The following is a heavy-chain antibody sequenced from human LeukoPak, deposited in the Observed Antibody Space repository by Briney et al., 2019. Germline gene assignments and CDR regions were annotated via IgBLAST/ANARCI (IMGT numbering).Heavy chain of an antibody. V-gene: IGHV3-9*01. D-gene: IGHD4-17*01. Sequence: GGSLRLSCAASGFTFDDYAMHWVRQAPGKGLEWVSGISWNSGSIGYADSVKGRFTISRDNAKNSLYLQMNSLRAEDTALYYCAKDMGEGDYANSFDSWGQGTLVTVSS. CDR2: ISWNSGSI. CDR3: AKDMGEGDYANSFDS. CDR1: GFTFDDYA. J-gene: IGHJ4*02.